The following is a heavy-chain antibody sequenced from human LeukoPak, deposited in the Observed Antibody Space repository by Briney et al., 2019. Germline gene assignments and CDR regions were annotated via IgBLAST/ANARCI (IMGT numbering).Heavy chain of an antibody. CDR2: ISVDGGST. V-gene: IGHV3-43*02. CDR1: GFSFDDYA. CDR3: AKDTPYFDWLFVNWFEP. D-gene: IGHD3-9*01. Sequence: GGSLTLSCAASGFSFDDYALHWVRQAPGKGLEWVSIISVDGGSTYYADSVQGRFTISRDNSKNSLYLPMNNLRTEDTALYYCAKDTPYFDWLFVNWFEPWGQGTLVTVS. J-gene: IGHJ5*02.